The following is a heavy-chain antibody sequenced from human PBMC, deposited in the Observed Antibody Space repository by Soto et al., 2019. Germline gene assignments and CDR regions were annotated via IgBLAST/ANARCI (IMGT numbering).Heavy chain of an antibody. Sequence: QVQLVESGGGVVQPGRSLRLSCAASGFTFSSYGMHWVRQAPGKGLAWVAVIWYDGSNENYADSVKGRFTISRDNSKNTLYLQMNSLRAEDTALYYCARDRRGSGWYDYFDYWGQGTLVTVSS. D-gene: IGHD6-19*01. CDR2: IWYDGSNE. J-gene: IGHJ4*02. CDR1: GFTFSSYG. V-gene: IGHV3-33*01. CDR3: ARDRRGSGWYDYFDY.